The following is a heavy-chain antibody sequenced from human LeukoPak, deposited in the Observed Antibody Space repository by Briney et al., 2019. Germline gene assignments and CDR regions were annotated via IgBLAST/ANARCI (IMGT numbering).Heavy chain of an antibody. CDR2: ISSSSSYI. D-gene: IGHD5-12*01. CDR3: ARERGGYGPFDY. Sequence: GGSLRLSCAASGFTFSSYSMNWVRQAPGKGLEWVSSISSSSSYIYYADSVKGRFTISRDNAKNSLYLQMNSLRAEDTAVYYCARERGGYGPFDYWGQGTLVTVSS. CDR1: GFTFSSYS. J-gene: IGHJ4*02. V-gene: IGHV3-21*01.